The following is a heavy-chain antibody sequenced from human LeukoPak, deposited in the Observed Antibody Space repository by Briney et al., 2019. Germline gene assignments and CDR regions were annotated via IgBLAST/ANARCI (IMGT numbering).Heavy chain of an antibody. Sequence: EASVTVSCKASGGTCSSYAISWVRQAPGQGLEWMGGIIPIFGTANYAQKFQGRVTITADKSTSTAYMELSSLRSEDTAVYYCAGSGTVISYYFDYWGQGTLVTVSS. CDR1: GGTCSSYA. CDR3: AGSGTVISYYFDY. V-gene: IGHV1-69*06. J-gene: IGHJ4*02. D-gene: IGHD4-17*01. CDR2: IIPIFGTA.